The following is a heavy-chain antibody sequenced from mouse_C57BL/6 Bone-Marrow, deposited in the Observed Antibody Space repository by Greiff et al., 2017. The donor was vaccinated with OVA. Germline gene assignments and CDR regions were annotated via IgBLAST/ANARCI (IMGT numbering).Heavy chain of an antibody. CDR1: GYTFTDYY. J-gene: IGHJ2*01. CDR2: INPYNGGT. V-gene: IGHV1-19*01. Sequence: VQLLQSGPVLVKPGASVKMSCKASGYTFTDYYMNWVKQSHGKSLEWIGVINPYNGGTSYNQKFKGKATLTVDKSSSTAYMELNSLTSEDSAVYYCAVRYYFDYWGQGTTLTVSS. CDR3: AVRYYFDY.